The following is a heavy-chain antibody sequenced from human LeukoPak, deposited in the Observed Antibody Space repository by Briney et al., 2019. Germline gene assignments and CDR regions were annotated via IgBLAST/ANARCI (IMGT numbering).Heavy chain of an antibody. D-gene: IGHD2-8*01. CDR1: VFTVSTYY. V-gene: IGHV3-53*01. Sequence: GGSLILCCAAPVFTVSTYYMTWGRQTPGKVVGCVSVIYSGRSTYYADSVKGRFTVSRDNSKNTLYLQMNSLRAEDTAMYYCARGLGYCTSPTCLLPFDYWGQGTLVTVSS. J-gene: IGHJ4*02. CDR3: ARGLGYCTSPTCLLPFDY. CDR2: IYSGRST.